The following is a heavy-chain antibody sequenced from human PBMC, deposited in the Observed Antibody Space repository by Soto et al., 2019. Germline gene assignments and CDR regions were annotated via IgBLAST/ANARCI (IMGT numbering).Heavy chain of an antibody. CDR2: ISAYNGNT. J-gene: IGHJ4*02. V-gene: IGHV1-18*01. D-gene: IGHD2-15*01. CDR1: GYTFTIYG. Sequence: ASVKVSCKASGYTFTIYGISWVLQAPGQGLEWMGWISAYNGNTNYAQKLQGRVTMTTDTSTSTAYMELRSLRSDDTAVYYCAGAGDVVVAATGFDYWGQGTLVIVSS. CDR3: AGAGDVVVAATGFDY.